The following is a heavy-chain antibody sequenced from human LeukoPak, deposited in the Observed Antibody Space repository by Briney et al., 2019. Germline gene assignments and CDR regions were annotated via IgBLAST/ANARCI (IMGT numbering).Heavy chain of an antibody. Sequence: ASVKVSFKASGYTFTSYDINWVRQATGQGLEWMGWMNPNSGNTGYAQKFQGRVTMTRNTSISTAYMELSSLRSEDTAVYYCARGGGSTYYDFWSGYYRRNYYYYYYMDVWGKGTTVTVSS. J-gene: IGHJ6*03. CDR2: MNPNSGNT. D-gene: IGHD3-3*01. CDR1: GYTFTSYD. V-gene: IGHV1-8*01. CDR3: ARGGGSTYYDFWSGYYRRNYYYYYYMDV.